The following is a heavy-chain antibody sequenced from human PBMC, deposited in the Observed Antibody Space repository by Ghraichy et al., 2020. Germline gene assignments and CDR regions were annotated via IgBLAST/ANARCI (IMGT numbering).Heavy chain of an antibody. CDR1: GFTFSSYG. Sequence: GGSLRLSCAASGFTFSSYGMHWVRQAPGKGLEWVAVISYDGSNKYYADSVKGRFTISRDNSKNTLYLQMNSLRAEDTAVYYCANTPNPVGSSSSVPNYYYYGMDVWGQGTTVTVSS. CDR3: ANTPNPVGSSSSVPNYYYYGMDV. V-gene: IGHV3-30*18. CDR2: ISYDGSNK. D-gene: IGHD6-6*01. J-gene: IGHJ6*02.